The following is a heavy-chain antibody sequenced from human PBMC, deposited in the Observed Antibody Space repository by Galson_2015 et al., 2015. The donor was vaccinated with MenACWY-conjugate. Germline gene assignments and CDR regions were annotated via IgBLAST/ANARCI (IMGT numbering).Heavy chain of an antibody. D-gene: IGHD5-24*01. CDR1: GFRFSSYT. J-gene: IGHJ3*02. Sequence: SLRLSCAASGFRFSSYTLYWVRQAPGKGLEWVAVVSYDASSKYYGDSVQGRFTISRDNSKNTVFLQMNSLRPEDSAVYYCVRAEGWLRSAFDIWGQGT. V-gene: IGHV3-30*01. CDR3: VRAEGWLRSAFDI. CDR2: VSYDASSK.